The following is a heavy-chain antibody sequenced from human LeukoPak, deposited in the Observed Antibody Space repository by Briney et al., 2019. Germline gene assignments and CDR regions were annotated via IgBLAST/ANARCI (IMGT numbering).Heavy chain of an antibody. D-gene: IGHD5-24*01. CDR1: GGSVSSGSYY. CDR2: IYYSGST. Sequence: PSETLSLTCTVSGGSVSSGSYYWSWIRQPPGKGLEWIGYIYYSGSTNSNPSLKSRVTISVDTSKNQSSLKLSSVTAADTAVYYCARDRGYTVPYYYGMDVWGKGTTVTVSS. J-gene: IGHJ6*04. CDR3: ARDRGYTVPYYYGMDV. V-gene: IGHV4-61*01.